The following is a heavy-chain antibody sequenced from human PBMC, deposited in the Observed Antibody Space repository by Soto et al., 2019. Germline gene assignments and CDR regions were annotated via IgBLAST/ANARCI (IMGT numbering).Heavy chain of an antibody. J-gene: IGHJ4*02. Sequence: ASVKVSCKVSGYTLTELSMHWVRQAPGKGLEWMGGFDPEDGETIYAQKFQGRVTMTEDTSTDTAYMELSSLRSEDTAVYYCATPAPTAMVFSFDYWGQGTMVTVSS. V-gene: IGHV1-24*01. CDR3: ATPAPTAMVFSFDY. CDR1: GYTLTELS. D-gene: IGHD5-18*01. CDR2: FDPEDGET.